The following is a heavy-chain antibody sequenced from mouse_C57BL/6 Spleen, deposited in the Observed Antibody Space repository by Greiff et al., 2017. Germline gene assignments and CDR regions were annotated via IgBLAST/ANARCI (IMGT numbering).Heavy chain of an antibody. CDR2: INPYTGNP. J-gene: IGHJ2*01. CDR3: ARGAAEGSLDY. CDR1: GYSFTGYL. V-gene: IGHV1-20*01. Sequence: VQLQQSGAELVKPGASVKISCKASGYSFTGYLMNWVKQSPGKGLEWIGGINPYTGNPLYNQKFKGKATLTVDKSSSTAHMELRSLTSEDSAVYYCARGAAEGSLDYWGQGTTLTVSS.